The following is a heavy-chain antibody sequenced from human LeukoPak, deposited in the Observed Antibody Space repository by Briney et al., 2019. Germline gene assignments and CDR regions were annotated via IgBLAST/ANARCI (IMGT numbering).Heavy chain of an antibody. J-gene: IGHJ1*01. CDR3: ARVACSGGSCYFEYFQH. CDR2: IIPIFGTA. CDR1: GGTFSSCA. Sequence: SVKVSCKASGGTFSSCAISWVRQAPGQGLEWMGGIIPIFGTANYAQKFQGRVTITTDESTSTAYMELSSLRSEDTAVYYCARVACSGGSCYFEYFQHWGQGTLVTVAS. D-gene: IGHD2-15*01. V-gene: IGHV1-69*05.